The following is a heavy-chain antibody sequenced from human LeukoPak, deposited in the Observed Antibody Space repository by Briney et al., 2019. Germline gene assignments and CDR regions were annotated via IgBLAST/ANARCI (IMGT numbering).Heavy chain of an antibody. CDR1: GGSISSSSYY. CDR2: IYYSGST. J-gene: IGHJ3*02. CDR3: ARDPIRITMIVVPRWAFDI. D-gene: IGHD3-22*01. V-gene: IGHV4-39*07. Sequence: SETLSHTCTVSGGSISSSSYYWGWIRQPPGKGLEWIGSIYYSGSTYYNPSLKSRVTISVDTSKNQFSLKLSSVTAADTAVYYCARDPIRITMIVVPRWAFDIWGQGTMVTVSS.